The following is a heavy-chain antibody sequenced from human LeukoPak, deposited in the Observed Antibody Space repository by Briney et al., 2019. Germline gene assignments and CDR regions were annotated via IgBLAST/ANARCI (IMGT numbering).Heavy chain of an antibody. CDR2: IYPGDSDT. CDR3: ARRPAMSSAGQFDY. CDR1: GYSFTSYW. D-gene: IGHD6-13*01. Sequence: GESLKISCKGSGYSFTSYWIGWVRQLPGKGLEWMGIIYPGDSDTRYSPSFQGQVTISADKSISTAYLQWSSLKASDTAMFYCARRPAMSSAGQFDYWGQGTLVTVSS. V-gene: IGHV5-51*01. J-gene: IGHJ4*02.